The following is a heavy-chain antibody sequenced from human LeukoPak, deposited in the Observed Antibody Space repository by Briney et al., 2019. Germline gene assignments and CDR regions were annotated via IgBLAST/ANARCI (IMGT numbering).Heavy chain of an antibody. Sequence: ASVKVSCKASGYTFTSYAINWVRQAPGQGLEWMGWINTNTGNPTYARGFTGRFVFSLDTSVSTAYLQISSLKAEDTAVCYCAKGPGIVGAGGAFDIWGQGTMVTVSS. CDR1: GYTFTSYA. CDR2: INTNTGNP. J-gene: IGHJ3*02. D-gene: IGHD1-26*01. CDR3: AKGPGIVGAGGAFDI. V-gene: IGHV7-4-1*02.